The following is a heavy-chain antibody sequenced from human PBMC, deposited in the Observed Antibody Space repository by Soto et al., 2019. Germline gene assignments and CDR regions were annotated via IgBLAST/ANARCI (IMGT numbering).Heavy chain of an antibody. V-gene: IGHV1-18*01. CDR1: GYAFTSYG. J-gene: IGHJ4*02. Sequence: ASVRVACKDSGYAFTSYGSSWVRQAPGEGIEWMGWISAYHGNTNYAQKLQGRVTMTPDTSTSTASMEVWSLRSADTALYQCERGVIELPATALHYRGQRTLVTVS. D-gene: IGHD2-15*01. CDR2: ISAYHGNT. CDR3: ERGVIELPATALHY.